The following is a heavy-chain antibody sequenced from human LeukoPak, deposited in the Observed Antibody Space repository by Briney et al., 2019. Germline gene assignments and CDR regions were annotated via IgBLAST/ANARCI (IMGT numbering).Heavy chain of an antibody. CDR1: GGSISSGDYY. V-gene: IGHV4-30-4*01. CDR3: ARVFPWGSYRYIDY. Sequence: PSETLSLTCTVSGGSISSGDYYWSWIRQPPGKGLEWIGYIYYSGSTYYNPSLKSRVTISVDTSKNQFSLKLSSVTAADTAVYYCARVFPWGSYRYIDYWGQGTLVTVSS. D-gene: IGHD3-16*02. CDR2: IYYSGST. J-gene: IGHJ4*02.